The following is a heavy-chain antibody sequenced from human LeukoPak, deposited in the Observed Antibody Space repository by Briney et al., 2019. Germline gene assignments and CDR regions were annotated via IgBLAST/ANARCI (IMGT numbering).Heavy chain of an antibody. V-gene: IGHV4-30-2*01. CDR1: VGSISSGGYS. Sequence: SQTLSLTSAVSVGSISSGGYSGSWIRQPPGKGLEWVGYIYHSGSTYYNPSLKSRVTISVDRSKNQFSLKLSSVTAADTAVYYCARGADSNYAILTGYSRIYFDYWGQGTLVTVSS. J-gene: IGHJ4*02. CDR3: ARGADSNYAILTGYSRIYFDY. D-gene: IGHD3-9*01. CDR2: IYHSGST.